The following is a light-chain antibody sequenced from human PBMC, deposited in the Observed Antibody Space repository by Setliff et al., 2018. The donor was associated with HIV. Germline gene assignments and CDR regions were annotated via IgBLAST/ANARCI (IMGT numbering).Light chain of an antibody. V-gene: IGLV2-23*02. CDR1: SSDVGTYDL. Sequence: QSALTQPASVSGSPGQSITISCTRSSSDVGTYDLVSWYQQHPGKAPKLIIYEVNKRPSGVSHRFSASKSGNTASLTISGLQAEDEADYYCNSYAGSNTWVFGGGTQLTVL. CDR3: NSYAGSNTWV. CDR2: EVN. J-gene: IGLJ3*02.